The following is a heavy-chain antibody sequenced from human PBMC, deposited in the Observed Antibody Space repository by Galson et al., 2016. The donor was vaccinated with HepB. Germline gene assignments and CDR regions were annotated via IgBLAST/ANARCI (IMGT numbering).Heavy chain of an antibody. J-gene: IGHJ4*02. V-gene: IGHV3-15*01. Sequence: SLRLSCAVSGFILSNAWMTWVRQAPGKGLEWVGRIKRKSDGGTTDYAAAVKGRFIISRDDSTDTLYLQMNSLKTEDTGVYYCSTGVYVTGTNDCWGQGTLVTVSS. CDR2: IKRKSDGGTT. D-gene: IGHD1-7*01. CDR3: STGVYVTGTNDC. CDR1: GFILSNAW.